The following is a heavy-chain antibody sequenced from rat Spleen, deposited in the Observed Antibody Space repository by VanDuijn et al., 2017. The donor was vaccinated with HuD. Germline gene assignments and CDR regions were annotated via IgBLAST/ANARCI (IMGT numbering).Heavy chain of an antibody. CDR3: ARGDRYNFEY. J-gene: IGHJ2*01. CDR2: ISYGDSSGHSST. V-gene: IGHV5-29*01. D-gene: IGHD1-5*01. CDR1: GFTFSDYG. Sequence: EVQLVESGGGLVQPGRSLKLSCAASGFTFSDYGMAWVRQAPTKGLEWVATISYGDSSGHSSTYYRDSLKGRFNISRDNDQNTVDMQLSSLRSEDTAMYFCARGDRYNFEYWGQGVMVTVCS.